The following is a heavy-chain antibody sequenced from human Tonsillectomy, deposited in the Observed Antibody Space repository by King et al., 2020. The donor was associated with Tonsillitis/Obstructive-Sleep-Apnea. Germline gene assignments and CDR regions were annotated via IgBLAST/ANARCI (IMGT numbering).Heavy chain of an antibody. CDR1: GFTFSTYS. J-gene: IGHJ4*02. CDR2: ISCNSGNI. D-gene: IGHD3-3*01. CDR3: ARVEYYDFWSTLKYFDF. Sequence: VQLVESGGGLVKPGGSLKRSCAASGFTFSTYSMAWFRLAPGKGLEWGSSISCNSGNIFYRDSVKGLFTVSRDNARNSLYLQMNNLIAEDTAVYFCARVEYYDFWSTLKYFDFWGQGTLVTVSS. V-gene: IGHV3-21*01.